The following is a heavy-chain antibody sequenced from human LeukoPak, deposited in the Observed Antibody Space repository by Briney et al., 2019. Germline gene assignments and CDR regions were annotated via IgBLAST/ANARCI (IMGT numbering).Heavy chain of an antibody. CDR2: IYTSGST. D-gene: IGHD5-18*01. J-gene: IGHJ2*01. CDR1: GGSISSYY. V-gene: IGHV4-4*07. Sequence: PSETLSLTCTVSGGSISSYYWSWIRQPAGKGLEWIGRIYTSGSTNYNPSLKGRVTMSVDTSKNQFSLKLSSVTAADTAVYYCARGDTAMVTGYFDLWGRGTLVTVSS. CDR3: ARGDTAMVTGYFDL.